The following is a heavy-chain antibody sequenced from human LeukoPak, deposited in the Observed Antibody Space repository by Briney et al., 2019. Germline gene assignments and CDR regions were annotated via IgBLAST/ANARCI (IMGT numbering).Heavy chain of an antibody. V-gene: IGHV5-51*01. D-gene: IGHD3-22*01. CDR2: IYPGDSDT. J-gene: IGHJ4*02. CDR1: GCSFTSYW. CDR3: ARSVYYYENVTPDY. Sequence: GGSLQISCKGSGCSFTSYWIGWVRQMPGKGLEWMGIIYPGDSDTRYSPSFQGQVTISADKSISTAYLQWSSLKASDTAMYYCARSVYYYENVTPDYWGQGTLVTVSS.